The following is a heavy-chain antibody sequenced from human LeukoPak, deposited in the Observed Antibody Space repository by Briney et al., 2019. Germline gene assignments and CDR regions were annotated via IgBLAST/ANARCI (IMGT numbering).Heavy chain of an antibody. CDR1: GFTFSDYW. D-gene: IGHD5-12*01. CDR2: IETDGDEK. CDR3: ARDIPSGFYTPDY. V-gene: IGHV3-7*01. Sequence: TGGSLRLSCVASGFTFSDYWMSWVRQAPGMGLEWVANIETDGDEKNYVDSVKGRLTISRDNARNSLYLQMSSLRVEDTAVYYCARDIPSGFYTPDYWGRGTLVTVSS. J-gene: IGHJ4*02.